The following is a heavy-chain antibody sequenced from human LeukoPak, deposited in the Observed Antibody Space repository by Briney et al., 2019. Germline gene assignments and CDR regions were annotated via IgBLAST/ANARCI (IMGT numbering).Heavy chain of an antibody. J-gene: IGHJ4*02. CDR1: GYSISSGYY. D-gene: IGHD2-2*01. CDR2: IYYSGST. CDR3: ARQIVVVPAAHFDY. Sequence: PSETLSLTCIVSGYSISSGYYWGWIRQPPGKGLEWIGSIYYSGSTYYNPSLKSRVTISVDTSKNQFSLKLSSVTAADTAVYYCARQIVVVPAAHFDYWGQGTLVTVSS. V-gene: IGHV4-38-2*02.